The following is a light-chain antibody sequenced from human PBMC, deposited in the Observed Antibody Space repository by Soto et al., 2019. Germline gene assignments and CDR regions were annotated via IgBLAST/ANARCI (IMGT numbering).Light chain of an antibody. J-gene: IGLJ1*01. CDR1: SSDVGGYNY. CDR3: SSYTTSNTRQIV. V-gene: IGLV2-14*03. Sequence: QSALTQPASVSGSPGQSITISCTGTSSDVGGYNYVSWYQHHPGKAPKLMIYDVSNRLSGVSNRFSGSKSGNTASLTISGLQPEDEADYYCSSYTTSNTRQIVLGTGTKVTVL. CDR2: DVS.